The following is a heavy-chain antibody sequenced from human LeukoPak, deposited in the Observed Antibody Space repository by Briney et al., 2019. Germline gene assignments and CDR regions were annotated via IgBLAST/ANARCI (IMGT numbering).Heavy chain of an antibody. D-gene: IGHD2-21*02. CDR2: IYYSGST. V-gene: IGHV4-59*01. Sequence: SETLSLTCTASGGSISSYYWSWIRQPPGKGLEWIGYIYYSGSTNYNPSHKSRVTISVDTSKNQFSLKLSSVTAADTAVYYCARDRYCGGDCTPGAFDIWGQGTMVTVSS. CDR3: ARDRYCGGDCTPGAFDI. J-gene: IGHJ3*02. CDR1: GGSISSYY.